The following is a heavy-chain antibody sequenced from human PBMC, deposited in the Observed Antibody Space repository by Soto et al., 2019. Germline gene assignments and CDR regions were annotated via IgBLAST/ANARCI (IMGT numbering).Heavy chain of an antibody. J-gene: IGHJ6*02. CDR1: GGTFSSYA. V-gene: IGHV1-69*01. D-gene: IGHD1-26*01. CDR2: IIPIFGTA. Sequence: QVQLVQSGAEVKKPGSSVKVSCKASGGTFSSYAISWVRQAPGQGLEWMGGIIPIFGTANYAQKFQGRVTITADESTSTAYMELSSLRSEDTAVYYCARDEGSYYGGVDYGIDVWGQGTTVTVSS. CDR3: ARDEGSYYGGVDYGIDV.